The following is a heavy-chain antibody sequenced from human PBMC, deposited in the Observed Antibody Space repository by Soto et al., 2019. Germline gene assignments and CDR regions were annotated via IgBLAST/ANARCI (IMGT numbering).Heavy chain of an antibody. V-gene: IGHV1-58*01. CDR2: IVVGSGNT. Sequence: ASVKVSCKASGFTFTSSAVQWVRQARGQRLEWIGWIVVGSGNTNYAQKFQERVTITRDMSTSTAYMELSSLRSEDTAVYYCAADGHDYADYPGDLVAFDIWGQGTMVTVS. CDR1: GFTFTSSA. CDR3: AADGHDYADYPGDLVAFDI. J-gene: IGHJ3*02. D-gene: IGHD4-17*01.